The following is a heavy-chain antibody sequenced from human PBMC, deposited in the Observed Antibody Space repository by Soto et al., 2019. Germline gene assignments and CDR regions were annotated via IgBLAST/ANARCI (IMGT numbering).Heavy chain of an antibody. D-gene: IGHD1-26*01. CDR1: GFTFSSYA. J-gene: IGHJ6*02. V-gene: IGHV3-23*01. Sequence: LRLSCAASGFTFSSYAMSWVRQAPGKGLEWVSAISGSGGSTYYADSVKGRFTISRDNSKNTLYLQMNSLRAEDTAVYYCAKDTLPEASYYYGMDVWGQGTTVTVSS. CDR3: AKDTLPEASYYYGMDV. CDR2: ISGSGGST.